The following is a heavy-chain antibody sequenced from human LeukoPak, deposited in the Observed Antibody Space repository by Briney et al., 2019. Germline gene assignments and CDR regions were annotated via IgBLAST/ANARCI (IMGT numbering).Heavy chain of an antibody. Sequence: GESLKISCKGSGYSFTSSWIGWVRLMPGEGLEWMGIINPGGSDTGYSPSFQGQVTISADKSISTAYLQWSSLKASDTAMYYCATYAGSYSKYFHHWGQGTLVTVSS. CDR3: ATYAGSYSKYFHH. CDR1: GYSFTSSW. J-gene: IGHJ1*01. D-gene: IGHD3-10*01. V-gene: IGHV5-51*01. CDR2: INPGGSDT.